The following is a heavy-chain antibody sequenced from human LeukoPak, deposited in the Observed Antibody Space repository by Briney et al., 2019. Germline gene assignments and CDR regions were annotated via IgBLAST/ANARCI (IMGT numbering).Heavy chain of an antibody. Sequence: SETLSLTCTVSGGSISSSPYYWGWIRQPPGKGLEWIGSIYYSGTTHYSPSLESRVTIPVDTSKNQFSLKLASVTAADTAIYYCAKGAGGFSYYNWFDPWGQGTLVTVSS. CDR2: IYYSGTT. D-gene: IGHD5-18*01. J-gene: IGHJ5*02. CDR3: AKGAGGFSYYNWFDP. CDR1: GGSISSSPYY. V-gene: IGHV4-39*07.